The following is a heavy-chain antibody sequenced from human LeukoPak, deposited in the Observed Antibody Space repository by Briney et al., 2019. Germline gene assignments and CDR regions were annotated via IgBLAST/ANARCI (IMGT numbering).Heavy chain of an antibody. CDR1: GGSITSSSDY. CDR3: ARHQCSGTRCYNFYFYGMDV. CDR2: IYYSWST. Sequence: SETLSLTCTVSGGSITSSSDYWGWIRQPPGKGLEWIGTIYYSWSTHYNPSLKSRVTISVDTSKNQFSLKLSSVTAADTAVYYCARHQCSGTRCYNFYFYGMDVWGQGTTVTVSS. V-gene: IGHV4-39*01. J-gene: IGHJ6*02. D-gene: IGHD2-2*02.